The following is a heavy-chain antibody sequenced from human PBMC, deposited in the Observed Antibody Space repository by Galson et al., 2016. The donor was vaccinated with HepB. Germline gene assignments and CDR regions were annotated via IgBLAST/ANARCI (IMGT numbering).Heavy chain of an antibody. Sequence: ALVKPTQTLTLTCTFSGFSLTTSGMCVSWIRQPPGKALEWLARIDWNDEKDYNTSLKTRLSTSGDTSKNQVVLTMTNMDPVDTATYYCARVYGRSPPYWGQGTLVTVSS. CDR3: ARVYGRSPPY. D-gene: IGHD3-10*01. J-gene: IGHJ1*01. CDR2: IDWNDEK. V-gene: IGHV2-70*11. CDR1: GFSLTTSGMC.